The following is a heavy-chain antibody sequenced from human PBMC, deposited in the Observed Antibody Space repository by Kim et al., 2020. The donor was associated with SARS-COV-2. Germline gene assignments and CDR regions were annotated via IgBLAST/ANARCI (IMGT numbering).Heavy chain of an antibody. J-gene: IGHJ4*02. CDR3: AREAAVAGPPGVDY. Sequence: GGSLRLSCAASGFTFSSYWMSWVRQAPGKGLEWVANIKQDGSEKYYVDSVKGRFTISRDNAKNSLYLQMNSLRAEDTAVYYCAREAAVAGPPGVDYWGQGTLVTVSS. D-gene: IGHD6-19*01. CDR2: IKQDGSEK. V-gene: IGHV3-7*03. CDR1: GFTFSSYW.